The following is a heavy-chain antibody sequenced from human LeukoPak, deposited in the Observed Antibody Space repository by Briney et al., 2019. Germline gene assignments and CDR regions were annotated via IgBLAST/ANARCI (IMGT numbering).Heavy chain of an antibody. CDR3: VRGKVIRNAFDI. Sequence: GRSLRLSCAASGFTFSSYAMHWVRQAPGKGLEWVAVISYDGSNKYYADSVKGRFTISRDNSKNTLYLQMNSLRAEDTAVYYCVRGKVIRNAFDIWGQGTMVTVSS. V-gene: IGHV3-30-3*01. D-gene: IGHD2-21*01. J-gene: IGHJ3*02. CDR2: ISYDGSNK. CDR1: GFTFSSYA.